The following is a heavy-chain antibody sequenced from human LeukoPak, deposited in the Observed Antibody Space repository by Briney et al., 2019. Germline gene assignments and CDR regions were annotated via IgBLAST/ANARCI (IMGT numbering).Heavy chain of an antibody. V-gene: IGHV1-3*01. J-gene: IGHJ4*02. D-gene: IGHD3-22*01. Sequence: ASVKVSCKASGYTFTSYAMHWVRQAPGQRLEWMGWINAGNGNTKYSQKFQGRVTITRDTSASTAYMELSSLRSEDTAVYYCATPPIYDSSGSVEDYWGQGTLVTVSS. CDR1: GYTFTSYA. CDR2: INAGNGNT. CDR3: ATPPIYDSSGSVEDY.